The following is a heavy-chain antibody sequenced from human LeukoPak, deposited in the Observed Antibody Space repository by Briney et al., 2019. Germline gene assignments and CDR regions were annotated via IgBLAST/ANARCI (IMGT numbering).Heavy chain of an antibody. CDR2: IIPIFGTA. CDR1: GGTFSSYA. CDR3: ASLGSDGGDFDY. J-gene: IGHJ4*02. V-gene: IGHV1-69*05. Sequence: VASVKVSCKASGGTFSSYAISWVRQAPGQGLEWMGGIIPIFGTANYAQTFQGRVTITTDESTSTAYMELSSLRSEDTAVYYCASLGSDGGDFDYWGQGTLVTVSS. D-gene: IGHD5-24*01.